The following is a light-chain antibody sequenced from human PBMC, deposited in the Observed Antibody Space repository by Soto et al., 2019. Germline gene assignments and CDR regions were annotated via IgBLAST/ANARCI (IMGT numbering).Light chain of an antibody. J-gene: IGLJ2*01. Sequence: QSALTQPPSASGSPGQSVTISCTGTRSDVGGYNYVSWYQQHPGKAPKLMIYEVSKRPSGVPDRFSGSKSGNTASLTVSGLQAEDEADYYCSSYAGSNNLVFGGGTQLTV. CDR3: SSYAGSNNLV. V-gene: IGLV2-8*01. CDR2: EVS. CDR1: RSDVGGYNY.